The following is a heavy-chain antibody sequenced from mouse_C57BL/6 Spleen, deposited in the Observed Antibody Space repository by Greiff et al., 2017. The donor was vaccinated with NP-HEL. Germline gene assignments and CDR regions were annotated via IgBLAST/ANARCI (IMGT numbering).Heavy chain of an antibody. CDR3: ARSTIVTGYAMDY. Sequence: QVQLQQSGPELVKPGASVKISCKASGYAFSSSWMNWVKQRPGKGLEWIGRIYPGDGDTNYNGKFKGKATLTADKSSSTAYMQLSSLTSEDSAVYFCARSTIVTGYAMDYWGQGTSVTVSS. CDR2: IYPGDGDT. J-gene: IGHJ4*01. CDR1: GYAFSSSW. V-gene: IGHV1-82*01. D-gene: IGHD2-12*01.